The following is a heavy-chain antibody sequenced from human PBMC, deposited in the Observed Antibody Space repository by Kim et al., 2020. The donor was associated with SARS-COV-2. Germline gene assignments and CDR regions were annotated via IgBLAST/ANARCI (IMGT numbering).Heavy chain of an antibody. CDR2: ISGSGGSA. J-gene: IGHJ4*02. CDR1: GIIFSSYA. V-gene: IGHV3-23*01. CDR3: AKDSGFCSSPTCHLGLDF. D-gene: IGHD2-2*01. Sequence: GGSLRLSCTASGIIFSSYAMSWVRQAPGKGLEWVSTISGSGGSAYHADSVKGRFSISRDNSNNAVYLQMNSLRAEDTALYYCAKDSGFCSSPTCHLGLDFWGQGALVTVSS.